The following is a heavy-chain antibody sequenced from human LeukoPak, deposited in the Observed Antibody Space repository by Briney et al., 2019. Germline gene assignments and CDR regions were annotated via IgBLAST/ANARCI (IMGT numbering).Heavy chain of an antibody. Sequence: GGSLRLSCAASGLTVSSNYMSWVRQAPGKGLEWVSVIYSGGSTYYADSVKGRFTISRDNSKNTLYLQMNSLRAEDTAVYYCAREVGVATTRFDYWDQGTLVTVSS. J-gene: IGHJ4*02. CDR2: IYSGGST. CDR3: AREVGVATTRFDY. CDR1: GLTVSSNY. D-gene: IGHD5-12*01. V-gene: IGHV3-53*01.